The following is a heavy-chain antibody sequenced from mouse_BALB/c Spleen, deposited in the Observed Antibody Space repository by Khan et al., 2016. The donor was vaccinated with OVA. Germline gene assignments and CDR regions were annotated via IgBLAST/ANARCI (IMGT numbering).Heavy chain of an antibody. Sequence: VELVESGPGLVAPSQSLSITCTVSGFSLSRYNIHWVRQPPGKGLEWLGMIWGGGGTDYNSTLKSRLNISKDNSKSQVFLKMNSLQTDDTAMYYCARAYYRYDGSYAIDYWGQGTSVTVSS. CDR2: IWGGGGT. D-gene: IGHD2-14*01. V-gene: IGHV2-6-4*01. CDR1: GFSLSRYN. J-gene: IGHJ4*01. CDR3: ARAYYRYDGSYAIDY.